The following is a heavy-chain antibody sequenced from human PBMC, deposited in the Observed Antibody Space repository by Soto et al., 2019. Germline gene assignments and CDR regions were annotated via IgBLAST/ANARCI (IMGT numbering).Heavy chain of an antibody. D-gene: IGHD3-16*01. CDR1: GFSFSSYS. Sequence: GGSLRLSCAASGFSFSSYSMNWVRQAPGKGLEWVSYISSTSLTIYYADSVKGRFTVSRDSAKNSLYLQMNSLRDEDTAVYYCARDFIPAAAPYYFDCWGQGTLVTVSS. CDR3: ARDFIPAAAPYYFDC. CDR2: ISSTSLTI. J-gene: IGHJ4*02. V-gene: IGHV3-48*02.